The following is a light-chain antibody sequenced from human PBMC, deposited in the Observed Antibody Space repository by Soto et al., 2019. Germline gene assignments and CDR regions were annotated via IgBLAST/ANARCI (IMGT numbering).Light chain of an antibody. Sequence: QSALTQPASVSGSPGQSITISCTGASGDIGSHSYVSWYQQHPGKAPKLLIYEVTKRPSGISSRFSGSKSGITASLTISGLQAEDGGDYYCCSYAGARTYVLFGGGTKLTVL. V-gene: IGLV2-23*02. J-gene: IGLJ3*02. CDR2: EVT. CDR1: SGDIGSHSY. CDR3: CSYAGARTYVL.